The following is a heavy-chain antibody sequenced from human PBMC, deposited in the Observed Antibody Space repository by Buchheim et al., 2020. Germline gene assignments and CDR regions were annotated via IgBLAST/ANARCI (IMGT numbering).Heavy chain of an antibody. CDR2: VDHRGST. V-gene: IGHV4-34*01. CDR1: GGSFSGFY. D-gene: IGHD2-21*02. Sequence: QVQLQQWGAGLLKPSETLSLTCAVSGGSFSGFYWIWIRQTPGQGLQWVGEVDHRGSTFYNPSLKNRVTISLDTPNKVFSPRLTSVTAADTAAYCCARGTIETAMDYYYRYYMNVWGKGTT. J-gene: IGHJ6*03. CDR3: ARGTIETAMDYYYRYYMNV.